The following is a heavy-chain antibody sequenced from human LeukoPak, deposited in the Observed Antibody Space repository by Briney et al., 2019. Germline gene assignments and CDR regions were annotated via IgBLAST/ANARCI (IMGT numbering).Heavy chain of an antibody. CDR3: ASGYFDSSGYRTADVFDY. CDR1: GYTFSACY. CDR2: MSPNNGGT. D-gene: IGHD3-22*01. J-gene: IGHJ4*02. Sequence: ASVKVSCKASGYTFSACYMHWVRQAPGQGLEWMGWMSPNNGGTNYAQTFQGRVTMTRDTSINTAYTELSRLRSDDTAVYYCASGYFDSSGYRTADVFDYWGQGTLVTVSS. V-gene: IGHV1-2*02.